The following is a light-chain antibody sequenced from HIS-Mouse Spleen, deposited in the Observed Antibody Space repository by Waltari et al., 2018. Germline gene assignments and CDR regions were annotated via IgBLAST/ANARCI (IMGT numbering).Light chain of an antibody. CDR1: QGISNY. V-gene: IGKV1-27*01. CDR2: AAS. CDR3: QKYNSAPQT. J-gene: IGKJ4*01. Sequence: DIQMTQSPSSLSASVGDRVTITCLASQGISNYLAWYQQKPGKVPKLLIYAASTLQSGVPSRFSGSGSGTDFTLTISSLQPEDVATYYCQKYNSAPQTFGGGTKVEIK.